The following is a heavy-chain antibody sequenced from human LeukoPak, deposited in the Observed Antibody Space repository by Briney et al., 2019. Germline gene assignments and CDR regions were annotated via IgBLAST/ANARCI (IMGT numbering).Heavy chain of an antibody. J-gene: IGHJ6*02. CDR3: ARALWVVETTRYYYYYGMDV. CDR2: IQQNGGGR. V-gene: IGHV3-7*01. D-gene: IGHD2-21*01. CDR1: GFNFGSYW. Sequence: GGSLRLSCAASGFNFGSYWMSWVRQAPGKGLEVVAYIQQNGGGRHYVDSVKGRFTISRDNAKNSLYLHMDNLRAEDTAVYYCARALWVVETTRYYYYYGMDVWGQGTTVTVSS.